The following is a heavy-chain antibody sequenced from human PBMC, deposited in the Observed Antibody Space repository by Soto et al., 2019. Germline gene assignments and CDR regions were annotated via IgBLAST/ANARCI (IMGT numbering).Heavy chain of an antibody. CDR1: GYTFSNYY. V-gene: IGHV1-46*01. Sequence: ASVKVSCKASGYTFSNYYVHWVRQAPGQGLEWMGIINPSGGRTSHAQKFQGSVTTTSDTSTSTVYMELSSLTSDDTAVYYCAREFCTRSGCYGSFDLWGQGTLVTVYS. CDR3: AREFCTRSGCYGSFDL. CDR2: INPSGGRT. D-gene: IGHD2-8*02. J-gene: IGHJ4*02.